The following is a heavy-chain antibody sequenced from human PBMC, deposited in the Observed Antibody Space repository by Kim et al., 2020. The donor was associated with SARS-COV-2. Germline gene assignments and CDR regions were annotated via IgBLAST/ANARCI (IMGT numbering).Heavy chain of an antibody. V-gene: IGHV1-2*02. J-gene: IGHJ4*02. D-gene: IGHD3-10*01. Sequence: ASVKVSCKASGYTFTGYYMHWVRQAPGQGLEWMGWINPNSGGTNYAQKFQGRVTMTRDTSISTAYMELSRLRSDDTAVYYCATERGIYGSGSYGLLDYWGQGTLVTVSS. CDR1: GYTFTGYY. CDR3: ATERGIYGSGSYGLLDY. CDR2: INPNSGGT.